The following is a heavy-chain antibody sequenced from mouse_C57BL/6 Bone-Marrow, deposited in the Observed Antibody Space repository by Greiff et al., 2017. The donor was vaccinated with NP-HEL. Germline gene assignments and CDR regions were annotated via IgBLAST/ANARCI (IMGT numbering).Heavy chain of an antibody. CDR1: GFSLTSYG. Sequence: VKLMESGPGLVQPSQSLSITCTVSGFSLTSYGVHWVRQPPGKGLEWLGVIWSGGSTDYNAAFISRLSISKDNSKSQVFFKMNSLQADDTAIYYCAKSLNWAWFAYWGQGTLVTVSA. V-gene: IGHV2-4*01. CDR3: AKSLNWAWFAY. J-gene: IGHJ3*01. CDR2: IWSGGST. D-gene: IGHD4-1*01.